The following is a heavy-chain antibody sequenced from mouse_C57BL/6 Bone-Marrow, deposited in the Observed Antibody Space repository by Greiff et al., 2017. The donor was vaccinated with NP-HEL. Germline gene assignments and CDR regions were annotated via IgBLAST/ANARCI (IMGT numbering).Heavy chain of an antibody. Sequence: VQLQQSGPVLVKPGASVKMSCKASGYTFTDYYMNWVKQSHGKSLEWIGVINPYNGGTSYNQKFKGKATLTVDKSSSTAYMELNSLTSEDSAVYYCAYGYDGFAYWGQGTLVTVSA. V-gene: IGHV1-19*01. CDR3: AYGYDGFAY. D-gene: IGHD2-2*01. CDR2: INPYNGGT. J-gene: IGHJ3*01. CDR1: GYTFTDYY.